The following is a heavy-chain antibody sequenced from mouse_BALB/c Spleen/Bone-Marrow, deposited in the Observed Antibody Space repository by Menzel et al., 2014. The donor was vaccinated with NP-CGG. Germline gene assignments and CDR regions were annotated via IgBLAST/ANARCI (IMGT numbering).Heavy chain of an antibody. Sequence: SGAELMKPGASVKISCKATGYTFSNYWIDWVKQRPGHGLEWIGEILPGSGSTNYNEKFKGKATFTADTSSNTAYMQLSSLTSEDSAVYYCARTGTDWYFDVWGAGTTVTVSS. CDR2: ILPGSGST. V-gene: IGHV1-9*01. J-gene: IGHJ1*01. CDR1: GYTFSNYW. D-gene: IGHD4-1*01. CDR3: ARTGTDWYFDV.